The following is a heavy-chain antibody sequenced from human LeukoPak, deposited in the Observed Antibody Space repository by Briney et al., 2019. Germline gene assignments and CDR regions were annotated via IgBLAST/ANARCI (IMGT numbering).Heavy chain of an antibody. Sequence: GASVKVSCKASGYTFTGYYMHWVRQAPGQGLEWVGWINPNSGGTNYAQKLEGRVTMTSDTSISPAHMELSRLRSDDTAVYYCARNGWEYCSGGSCYSYYYYYMDVWGKGTTVTVSS. CDR3: ARNGWEYCSGGSCYSYYYYYMDV. D-gene: IGHD2-15*01. V-gene: IGHV1-2*02. CDR2: INPNSGGT. CDR1: GYTFTGYY. J-gene: IGHJ6*03.